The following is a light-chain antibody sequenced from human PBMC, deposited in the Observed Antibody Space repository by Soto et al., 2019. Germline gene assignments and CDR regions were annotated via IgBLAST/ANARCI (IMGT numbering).Light chain of an antibody. Sequence: QSALTQPASVSGSPGQSITISCTGTNSDVGSFNLVSWYQQHPGKAPKLLIYEANKRPSGVSDRFSGSKSGNTASLTISGLEAEDEADYSCSSYAGSSTLIFGGGTKLTVL. CDR1: NSDVGSFNL. V-gene: IGLV2-23*01. CDR3: SSYAGSSTLI. CDR2: EAN. J-gene: IGLJ2*01.